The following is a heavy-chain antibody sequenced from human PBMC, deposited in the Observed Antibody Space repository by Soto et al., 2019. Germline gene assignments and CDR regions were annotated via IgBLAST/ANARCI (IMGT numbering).Heavy chain of an antibody. D-gene: IGHD1-26*01. V-gene: IGHV4-30-2*01. CDR1: GASITYGGYS. J-gene: IGHJ4*02. CDR2: INHLETT. Sequence: SETLSLTCTVSGASITYGGYSWSWIRQTPGKGLEWSGYINHLETTFYNPSFESRLTLSIDRAKNQFSLNLNSMSAADRAAYFCARGGGSDSFDYWGQGILVTVSS. CDR3: ARGGGSDSFDY.